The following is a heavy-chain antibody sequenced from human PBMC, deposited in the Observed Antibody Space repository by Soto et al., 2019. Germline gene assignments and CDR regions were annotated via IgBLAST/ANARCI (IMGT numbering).Heavy chain of an antibody. J-gene: IGHJ6*03. CDR3: AKDQSYYYYMDV. CDR2: ISYDGSNK. Sequence: QVQLVESGGGVVQPGRSLRRSCAASGFTFSSYGMHWVRQAPGKGLEWVAVISYDGSNKYYADSVKGRFTISRDNSKNTLYLQMNSLRAEDTAVYYCAKDQSYYYYMDVWGKGTTVTVSS. CDR1: GFTFSSYG. V-gene: IGHV3-30*18.